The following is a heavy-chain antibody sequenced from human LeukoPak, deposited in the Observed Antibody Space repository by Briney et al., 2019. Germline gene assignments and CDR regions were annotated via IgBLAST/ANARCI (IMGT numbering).Heavy chain of an antibody. D-gene: IGHD6-19*01. CDR2: IYYSGNT. CDR1: GGSITNYY. Sequence: SETLSLTCTVSGGSITNYYWSWIRQPPGKGLEWIGYIYYSGNTNYNPSFKSRVTMSVDTSKNHCSLKLSSVTAADTAVYYCARTVHYSSGWAPTYYFDYWGQGTLVSVSS. CDR3: ARTVHYSSGWAPTYYFDY. J-gene: IGHJ4*02. V-gene: IGHV4-59*01.